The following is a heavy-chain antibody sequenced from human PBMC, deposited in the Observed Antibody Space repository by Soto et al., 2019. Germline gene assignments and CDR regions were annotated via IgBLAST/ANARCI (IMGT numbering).Heavy chain of an antibody. J-gene: IGHJ4*02. CDR1: GGSISSGDYY. V-gene: IGHV4-30-4*01. D-gene: IGHD2-15*01. Sequence: PSETLSLTCTVSGGSISSGDYYWSWIRQPPGKGLEWIGYIYYSGSTYYNPSLKSRVTISVDTSKNQFSLKLSSVTAADTAVYYCAKVVVAATRHTDFDSWGQGTLVTVSS. CDR2: IYYSGST. CDR3: AKVVVAATRHTDFDS.